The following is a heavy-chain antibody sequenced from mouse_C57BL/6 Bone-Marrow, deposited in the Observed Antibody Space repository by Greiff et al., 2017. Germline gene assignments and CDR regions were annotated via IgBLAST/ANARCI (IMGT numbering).Heavy chain of an antibody. Sequence: EVMLVESGGGLVQPGGSLKLSCAASGFTFSDYGMAWVRQAPRKGPEWVAFISNLAYSIYYADTVTGRFTISRENAKNTLYLEMSSLRSEDTAMYCCGRHEGRGAWFACWGQGTLVTVSA. CDR3: GRHEGRGAWFAC. D-gene: IGHD3-3*01. CDR2: ISNLAYSI. V-gene: IGHV5-15*01. J-gene: IGHJ3*01. CDR1: GFTFSDYG.